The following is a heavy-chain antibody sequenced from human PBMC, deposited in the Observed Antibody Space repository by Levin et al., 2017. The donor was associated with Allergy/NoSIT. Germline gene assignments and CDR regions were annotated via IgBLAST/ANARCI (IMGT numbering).Heavy chain of an antibody. CDR1: GFTFSSYG. CDR2: ISYDGSNK. V-gene: IGHV3-30*18. D-gene: IGHD1-26*01. J-gene: IGHJ4*02. Sequence: GGSLRLSCAASGFTFSSYGMHWVRQAPGKGLEWVAVISYDGSNKYYADSVKGRFTISRDNSKNTLYVQMNSLRAEDTAVYYCAKDRGIVGATIEWGQGTLVTVSS. CDR3: AKDRGIVGATIE.